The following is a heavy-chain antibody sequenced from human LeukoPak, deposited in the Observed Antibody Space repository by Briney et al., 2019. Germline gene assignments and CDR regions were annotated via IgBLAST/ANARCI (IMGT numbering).Heavy chain of an antibody. J-gene: IGHJ4*02. CDR1: GGSISSYY. V-gene: IGHV4-59*01. Sequence: SETLSLTCTVSGGSISSYYWSWIRRPPGKGLEWIGYIYYSGSTNYNPSLKSRVTISVDTSKNQFSLKLSSVTAADTAVYYCARGGYSYGWRYNFDYWGQGTLVTVSS. D-gene: IGHD5-18*01. CDR2: IYYSGST. CDR3: ARGGYSYGWRYNFDY.